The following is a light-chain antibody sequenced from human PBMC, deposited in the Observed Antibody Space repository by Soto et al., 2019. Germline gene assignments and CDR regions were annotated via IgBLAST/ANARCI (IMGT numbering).Light chain of an antibody. J-gene: IGLJ1*01. CDR2: DVS. CDR3: CSYAGRDTYV. V-gene: IGLV2-11*01. CDR1: SSDVGGYDY. Sequence: QSALTQPRSVSGSPGQSVTISCTGTSSDVGGYDYVSWYQQHPGKAPRLIILDVSKRPSGVPDRFSGSKSGNTASLTISGLQAEDEADYNCCSYAGRDTYVFGPGTKLTVL.